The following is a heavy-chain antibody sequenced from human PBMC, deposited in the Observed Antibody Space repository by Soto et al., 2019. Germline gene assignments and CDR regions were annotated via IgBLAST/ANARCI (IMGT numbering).Heavy chain of an antibody. CDR2: IKSKTDGGTT. Sequence: GGSLRLSCAASGFTFSNAWMNWVRQAPGKGLEWVGRIKSKTDGGTTDYAAPVKGRFTISRDDSKNTLYLQMNSLKTEDTAVYYCTTDCGGYEPETCHGYNWFDPWGQGTLVTVSS. J-gene: IGHJ5*02. CDR1: GFTFSNAW. V-gene: IGHV3-15*07. D-gene: IGHD5-12*01. CDR3: TTDCGGYEPETCHGYNWFDP.